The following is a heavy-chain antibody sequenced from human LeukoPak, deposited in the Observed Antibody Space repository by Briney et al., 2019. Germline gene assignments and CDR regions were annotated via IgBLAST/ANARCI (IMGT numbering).Heavy chain of an antibody. CDR3: ARGPAFDWLLLYQYYYYYGMDV. CDR2: IKQDGSEK. J-gene: IGHJ6*02. D-gene: IGHD3-9*01. CDR1: GFTFSSYW. Sequence: PGGSLRLSCAASGFTFSSYWMSWVRQAPGKGLEWVANIKQDGSEKYYVDSVKGRFTISRDNAKNSLYLQMNSLRAEDTAVYYCARGPAFDWLLLYQYYYYYGMDVWGQGTTVTVSS. V-gene: IGHV3-7*01.